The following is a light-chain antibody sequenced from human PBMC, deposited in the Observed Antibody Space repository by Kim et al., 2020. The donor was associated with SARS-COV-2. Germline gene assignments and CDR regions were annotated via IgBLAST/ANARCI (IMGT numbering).Light chain of an antibody. J-gene: IGLJ2*01. Sequence: GQKVTLTRSGSSAKSGRNPVTGYQQPPGAAPKLLFFTNNQRPSGVPGQFSGSKSGTSDSLAISGLQSEDEAHYYCAVWDDSLNGVVFGGGTQLTVL. CDR3: AVWDDSLNGVV. CDR2: TNN. CDR1: SAKSGRNP. V-gene: IGLV1-44*01.